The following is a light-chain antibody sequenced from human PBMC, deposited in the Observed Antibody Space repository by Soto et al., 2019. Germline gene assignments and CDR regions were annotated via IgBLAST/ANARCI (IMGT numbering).Light chain of an antibody. CDR3: CSYAGSSTFVV. CDR2: EGN. V-gene: IGLV2-23*03. Sequence: QSALTQPASVSGSPGQSIIISCTGTSSDVGSYNLVSWYQHHPGKAPKLMIYEGNKRPSGVSNRFSGSKSSNTASLTISGLQAADEADYYCCSYAGSSTFVVFGGGTKVTVL. J-gene: IGLJ3*02. CDR1: SSDVGSYNL.